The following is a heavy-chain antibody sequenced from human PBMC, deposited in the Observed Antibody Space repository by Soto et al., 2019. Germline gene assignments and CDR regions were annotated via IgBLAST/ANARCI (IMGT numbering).Heavy chain of an antibody. D-gene: IGHD6-13*01. CDR3: ARGRYICSWYYYYGMDV. J-gene: IGHJ6*02. V-gene: IGHV1-8*01. CDR1: GYTFTSYD. Sequence: GASVKVSCKASGYTFTSYDTNWVRQATGQGLEWMGWMNPNSGNTGYAQKFQGRVTMTRNTSISTAYMELSSLRSEDTAVYYCARGRYICSWYYYYGMDVWGQGTTVTVSS. CDR2: MNPNSGNT.